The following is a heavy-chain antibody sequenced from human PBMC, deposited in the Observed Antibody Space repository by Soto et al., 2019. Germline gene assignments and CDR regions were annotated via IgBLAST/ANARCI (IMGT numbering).Heavy chain of an antibody. CDR1: GDSISSYY. CDR2: IYHSGST. J-gene: IGHJ6*03. D-gene: IGHD3-3*01. Sequence: PSETLSLTCTVSGDSISSYYWSWIRQPPGKGLEWIGFIYHSGSTNYSPSLKSRVTISVDTSENQFSLKLSSVTAADTAVYYCASISRSGYNYYYYYYMDFWGKGTKVTVSS. CDR3: ASISRSGYNYYYYYYMDF. V-gene: IGHV4-59*08.